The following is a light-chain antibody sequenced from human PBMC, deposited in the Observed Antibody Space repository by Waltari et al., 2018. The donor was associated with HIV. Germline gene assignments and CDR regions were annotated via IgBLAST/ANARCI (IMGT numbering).Light chain of an antibody. CDR2: KDS. J-gene: IGLJ3*02. Sequence: SSELTQAPSVSVSPGQTARITCSGDALSKQYTYWYQQKAGQAPVLVMYKDSERAADIPARFAGSSAGATVTLTIKGVQAEDEADYYCQSTDSSGYLWVFGGGTKLTV. CDR3: QSTDSSGYLWV. V-gene: IGLV3-25*03. CDR1: ALSKQY.